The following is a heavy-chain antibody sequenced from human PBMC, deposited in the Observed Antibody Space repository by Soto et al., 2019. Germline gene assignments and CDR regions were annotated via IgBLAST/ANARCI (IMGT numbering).Heavy chain of an antibody. CDR1: GYTFTCYY. D-gene: IGHD3-22*01. CDR2: INPSGGST. J-gene: IGHJ6*02. Sequence: ASVKVSCKASGYTFTCYYMHWVRQAPGQGLEWMGIINPSGGSTSYAQKFQGRVTMTRDTSTSTVYMELSSLRSEDTAVYYCARDKTTDFYYSSGYYSGVRTRYYYYGMDVWGQGTTVTVSS. CDR3: ARDKTTDFYYSSGYYSGVRTRYYYYGMDV. V-gene: IGHV1-46*01.